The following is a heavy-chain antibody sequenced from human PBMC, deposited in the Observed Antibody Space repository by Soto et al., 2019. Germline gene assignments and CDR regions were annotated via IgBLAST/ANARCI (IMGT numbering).Heavy chain of an antibody. CDR1: GYTFTSYG. CDR2: ISTSNGNT. D-gene: IGHD2-15*01. Sequence: QVQLVQSGAEVKKPGASVKVSCKASGYTFTSYGITWVRQAPGQGLEWMGWISTSNGNTNYAQKFQGRGTITTDTSTSTAYMELRSLRTDDTAKYYCARVTRLGGDYYGMDVWGQGTTVTVSS. J-gene: IGHJ6*02. CDR3: ARVTRLGGDYYGMDV. V-gene: IGHV1-18*04.